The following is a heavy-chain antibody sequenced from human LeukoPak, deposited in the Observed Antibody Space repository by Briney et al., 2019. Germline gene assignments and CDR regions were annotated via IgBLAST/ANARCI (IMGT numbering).Heavy chain of an antibody. CDR3: ARSRVEGVNWFDP. CDR1: GGSISSGGYY. J-gene: IGHJ5*02. CDR2: IYYSGST. V-gene: IGHV4-39*07. D-gene: IGHD3-10*01. Sequence: SETLSLTCTVSGGSISSGGYYWGWIRQPPGKGLEWIGSIYYSGSTYYNPSLKSRVTISVDTSKNQFSLKLSSVTAADTAVYYCARSRVEGVNWFDPWGQGTLVTVSS.